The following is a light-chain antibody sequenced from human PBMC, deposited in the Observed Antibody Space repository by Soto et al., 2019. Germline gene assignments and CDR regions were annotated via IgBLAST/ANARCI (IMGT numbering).Light chain of an antibody. V-gene: IGKV3-20*01. CDR3: QQYGSSRT. J-gene: IGKJ1*01. CDR2: AAS. CDR1: QSVSSSF. Sequence: ELVLTQSPGTLSLSPGERATLSCRASQSVSSSFLAWYQQKPGQAPRLLIYAASSRATGLPERCSGSGSGTDFTLTSSRLEPEDFAVYYCQQYGSSRTFGQGTKVEIK.